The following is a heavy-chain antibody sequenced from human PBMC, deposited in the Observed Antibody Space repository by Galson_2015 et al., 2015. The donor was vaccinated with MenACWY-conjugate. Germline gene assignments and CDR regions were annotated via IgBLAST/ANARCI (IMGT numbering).Heavy chain of an antibody. CDR3: ARASYDILTGYYNPIYYYYYAMDV. J-gene: IGHJ6*02. CDR2: ISYDGTNK. Sequence: SLRLSCAASGFSFSNYGMHWVRQAPGKGLEWVAVISYDGTNKYYADSVKGRFTISRDNSKNTLYVQMNTLRVEDTAVYYCARASYDILTGYYNPIYYYYYAMDVWGQGTTVTVSS. CDR1: GFSFSNYG. V-gene: IGHV3-30*03. D-gene: IGHD3-9*01.